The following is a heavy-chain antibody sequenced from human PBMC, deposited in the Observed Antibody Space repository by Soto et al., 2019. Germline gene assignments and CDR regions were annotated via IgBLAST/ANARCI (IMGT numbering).Heavy chain of an antibody. D-gene: IGHD6-19*01. CDR1: GFTFSSYA. J-gene: IGHJ4*02. CDR2: ISGSGGST. Sequence: TGGSLRLSCAASGFTFSSYAMSWVRQAPGKGLEWVSAISGSGGSTYYADSVKGRFTISRDNSKNTLYLQMNSLRAEDTAVYYCAKALAVAGYFDYWGQGTLVTVSS. CDR3: AKALAVAGYFDY. V-gene: IGHV3-23*01.